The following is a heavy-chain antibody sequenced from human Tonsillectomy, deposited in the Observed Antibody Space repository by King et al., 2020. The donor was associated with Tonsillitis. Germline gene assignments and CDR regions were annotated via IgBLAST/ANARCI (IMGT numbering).Heavy chain of an antibody. V-gene: IGHV3-33*08. CDR3: AGGEYQLPMRSYYYYYMDV. CDR2: ISYDGSNK. D-gene: IGHD2-2*01. CDR1: GFTFSTYG. J-gene: IGHJ6*03. Sequence: VQLVESGGGVVQPGRSLRLSCAASGFTFSTYGMFWVRQAPGKGLEWVAFISYDGSNKYYADSVKGRFTLSRDNSENTLYLQMNSLRAEDTAVYYCAGGEYQLPMRSYYYYYMDVWGKGTTVTVSS.